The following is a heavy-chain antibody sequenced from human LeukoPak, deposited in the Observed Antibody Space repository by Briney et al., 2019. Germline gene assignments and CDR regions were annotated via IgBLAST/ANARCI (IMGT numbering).Heavy chain of an antibody. CDR1: GGSISTYY. CDR3: ARFFGSGCPNGVFDF. CDR2: TYNSGTT. Sequence: PSETLSLTCTVSGGSISTYYWSWIRQPPGKGLEWIGFTYNSGTTNYNPSLKSRVTISLDTSKNQLSLKVSSVTAADTAVYYCARFFGSGCPNGVFDFWGQGTLVTVSS. D-gene: IGHD6-19*01. J-gene: IGHJ4*02. V-gene: IGHV4-59*01.